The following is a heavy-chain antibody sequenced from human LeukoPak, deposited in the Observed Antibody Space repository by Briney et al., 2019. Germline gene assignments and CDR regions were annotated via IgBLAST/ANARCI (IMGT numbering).Heavy chain of an antibody. J-gene: IGHJ6*02. CDR2: IWYDGSNK. CDR1: GFTFSSYG. D-gene: IGHD3-10*01. V-gene: IGHV3-33*01. Sequence: PGGSLRLSCAASGFTFSSYGMHWVRQAPGKGLEWVAVIWYDGSNKYYADSVKGRFTISRDNSKSTLYLQMNSLRAEDTAVYYCARFRGFGEPRMDVWGQGTTVTVSS. CDR3: ARFRGFGEPRMDV.